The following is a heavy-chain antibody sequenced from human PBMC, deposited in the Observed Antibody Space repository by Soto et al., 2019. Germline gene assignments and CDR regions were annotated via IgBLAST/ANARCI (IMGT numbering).Heavy chain of an antibody. CDR1: GYTFTSYG. Sequence: ASVKVSCKASGYTFTSYGICWVRQAPGQGLEWMGWISAYNGNTNYAQKRQGRVTMTTDTSTSTAYMELRSLRSDDTAVYYCARWDYYDSSGYYPLDYWGQGTLVTVSS. D-gene: IGHD3-22*01. CDR3: ARWDYYDSSGYYPLDY. J-gene: IGHJ4*02. CDR2: ISAYNGNT. V-gene: IGHV1-18*01.